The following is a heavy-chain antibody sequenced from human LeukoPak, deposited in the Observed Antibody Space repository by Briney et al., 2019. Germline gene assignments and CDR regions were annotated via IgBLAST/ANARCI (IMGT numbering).Heavy chain of an antibody. CDR2: ISSSGSTI. J-gene: IGHJ6*02. D-gene: IGHD3-10*01. Sequence: GGSLRLSCAASGFTFSDYYMSWIRQAPGKGLERVSYISSSGSTIYYADSVKGRFTISRDNAKNSLYLQMNSLRAEDTAVYYRARDLYGSGSYHPYGMDVWGQGTTVTVSS. CDR3: ARDLYGSGSYHPYGMDV. V-gene: IGHV3-11*01. CDR1: GFTFSDYY.